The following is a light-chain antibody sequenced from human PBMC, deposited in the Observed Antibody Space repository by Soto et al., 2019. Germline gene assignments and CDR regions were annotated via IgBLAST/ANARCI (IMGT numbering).Light chain of an antibody. CDR3: QQYDILVT. Sequence: DIQMTQSPSSLSASVGDRVTITCQASQDITNHLNWYQQKPGKAPKLLIYDASNLQTGVPSRFSGRGAGTDFTGTISGLRPEDIGTFYGQQYDILVTFGGGTKVDIK. V-gene: IGKV1-33*01. CDR2: DAS. CDR1: QDITNH. J-gene: IGKJ4*01.